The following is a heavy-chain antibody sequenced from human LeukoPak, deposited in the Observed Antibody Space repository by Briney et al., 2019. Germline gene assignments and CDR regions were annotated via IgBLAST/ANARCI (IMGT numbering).Heavy chain of an antibody. CDR1: VFTFSSYA. V-gene: IGHV3-23*01. J-gene: IGHJ4*02. Sequence: GGSLRLSCAASVFTFSSYAMSCVRQAPGKGLEWVSAISGSGGSTYYADAVKGRFTISRDNSKNTLYLQMNSLRAEDTAVYYCAKVQGWVAVAGGVDYWGQGTLVTVSS. CDR3: AKVQGWVAVAGGVDY. D-gene: IGHD6-19*01. CDR2: ISGSGGST.